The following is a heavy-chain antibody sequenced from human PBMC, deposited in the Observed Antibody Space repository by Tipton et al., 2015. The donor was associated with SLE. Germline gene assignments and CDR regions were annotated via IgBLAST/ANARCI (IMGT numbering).Heavy chain of an antibody. D-gene: IGHD3-3*01. J-gene: IGHJ3*01. CDR3: ARGTAYYDFWSGYHDALDV. V-gene: IGHV1-69*16. CDR2: IIPILRTG. Sequence: QLVQSGAKVKKPGASVKVSCKASGGTISNYIVSWVRQAPGQGLEWMGGIIPILRTGNSAQRFQGRVTFTTDESTSTAYMELGSLRSEDTAVDYCARGTAYYDFWSGYHDALDVWGQGTMVTVSA. CDR1: GGTISNYI.